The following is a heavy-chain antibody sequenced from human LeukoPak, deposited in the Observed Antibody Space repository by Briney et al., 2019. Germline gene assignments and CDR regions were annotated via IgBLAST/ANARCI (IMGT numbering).Heavy chain of an antibody. CDR3: ARDKRGGDYDYFDY. CDR2: IWYDGSNK. J-gene: IGHJ4*02. V-gene: IGHV3-33*01. Sequence: GGSLRLSCAASGFTFSSYGMHWVRQAPGEGLEWVAVIWYDGSNKYYADSVKGRFTISRDNSKNTLYLQMNSLRAEDTAVYYCARDKRGGDYDYFDYWGQGTLVTVSS. CDR1: GFTFSSYG. D-gene: IGHD4-17*01.